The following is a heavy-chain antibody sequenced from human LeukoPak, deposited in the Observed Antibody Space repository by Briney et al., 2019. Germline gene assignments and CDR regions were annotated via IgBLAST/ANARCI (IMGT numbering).Heavy chain of an antibody. CDR3: ARKLREIDY. CDR2: IWFDGSNK. J-gene: IGHJ4*02. D-gene: IGHD5-24*01. Sequence: GGSLRLSCAASGFTFSSHAIHWVRQAPGKGLEWVAVIWFDGSNKYYVDSVKGRFTISRDNSKNTVYLQMDSLRAEDTAVYYCARKLREIDYWGQGTLVTVSS. V-gene: IGHV3-33*01. CDR1: GFTFSSHA.